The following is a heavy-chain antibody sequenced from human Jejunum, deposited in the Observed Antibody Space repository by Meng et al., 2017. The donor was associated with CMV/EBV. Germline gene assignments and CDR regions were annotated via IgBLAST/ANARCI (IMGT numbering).Heavy chain of an antibody. V-gene: IGHV3-23*01. J-gene: IGHJ4*02. D-gene: IGHD5-24*01. Sequence: SGFAFSSHALSWVRQAPGKGLGWVSVFSRSGESTYYADSVRGRFTISRDNSKNMLYLRMDSLRAEDTATYYCAKGSRDGYNGLFDYWGQGALVTVSS. CDR1: GFAFSSHA. CDR2: FSRSGEST. CDR3: AKGSRDGYNGLFDY.